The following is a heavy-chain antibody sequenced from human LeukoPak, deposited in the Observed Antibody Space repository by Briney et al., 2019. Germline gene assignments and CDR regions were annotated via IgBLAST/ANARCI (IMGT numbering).Heavy chain of an antibody. Sequence: SETLSLTCTVSAGXISSYYWSWIRQPPGKGLEWIGYIYYSGSTNYNPSLKSRVTISVDTSKNQFSLKLSSVSAADTAVYYCARGIVAVVTDAFDIWGQGTMVTVSS. V-gene: IGHV4-59*01. CDR3: ARGIVAVVTDAFDI. J-gene: IGHJ3*02. CDR1: AGXISSYY. CDR2: IYYSGST. D-gene: IGHD3-22*01.